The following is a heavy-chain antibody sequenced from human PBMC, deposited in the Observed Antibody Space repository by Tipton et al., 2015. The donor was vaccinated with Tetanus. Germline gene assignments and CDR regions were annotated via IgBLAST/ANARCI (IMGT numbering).Heavy chain of an antibody. J-gene: IGHJ4*02. D-gene: IGHD5-12*01. CDR2: INHSGST. CDR1: GASFSDYY. CDR3: ARANNDYPKKGAHDY. Sequence: TLSLTCAVYGASFSDYYWSWIRQAPGKGLEWIGEINHSGSTNHNPSLKSRATLSVDTSKNQFSLKLNSVTAADTAVYYCARANNDYPKKGAHDYWGQGILVIVSS. V-gene: IGHV4-34*04.